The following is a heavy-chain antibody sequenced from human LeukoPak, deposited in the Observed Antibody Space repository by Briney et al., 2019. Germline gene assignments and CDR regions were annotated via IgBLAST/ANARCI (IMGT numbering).Heavy chain of an antibody. CDR2: IIPIFGTA. V-gene: IGHV1-69*13. D-gene: IGHD3-10*01. Sequence: SVKVSCKASGGTFSSYAISWVRQAPGQGLEWMGGIIPIFGTANYAQKFQGRVTITAGESTSTAYMELSSLRSEDTAVYYCARTYYYGSGSYYYFDYWGQGTLVTVSS. CDR1: GGTFSSYA. J-gene: IGHJ4*02. CDR3: ARTYYYGSGSYYYFDY.